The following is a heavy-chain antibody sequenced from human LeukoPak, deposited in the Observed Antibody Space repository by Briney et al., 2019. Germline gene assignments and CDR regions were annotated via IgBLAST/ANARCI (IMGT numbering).Heavy chain of an antibody. CDR2: ISSSSSYI. CDR1: GFTFSSYS. Sequence: PGGSLRLSCAASGFTFSSYSMNWVRQAPGKGLEWVSSISSSSSYIYYADSVKGRFTISRDNAKNSLYLQMNSLRAEDTALYYCARGKGATESRHYSWFDPWGQGTLVTISS. D-gene: IGHD1-26*01. J-gene: IGHJ5*02. CDR3: ARGKGATESRHYSWFDP. V-gene: IGHV3-21*01.